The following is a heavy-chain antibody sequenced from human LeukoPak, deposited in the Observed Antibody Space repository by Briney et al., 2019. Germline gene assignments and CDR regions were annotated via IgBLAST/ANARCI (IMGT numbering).Heavy chain of an antibody. Sequence: GGSLRLSCAASGFTFSSYSMNWVRQAPGKGLEWVSYISSSSSTIYYADSVKGRFTISRDNAKNSLYLQMNSLRAEDTAVYYCAKDGTYYDFWSSYYPEDYFDYWGQGTLVTVSS. CDR2: ISSSSSTI. CDR3: AKDGTYYDFWSSYYPEDYFDY. D-gene: IGHD3-3*01. CDR1: GFTFSSYS. J-gene: IGHJ4*02. V-gene: IGHV3-48*01.